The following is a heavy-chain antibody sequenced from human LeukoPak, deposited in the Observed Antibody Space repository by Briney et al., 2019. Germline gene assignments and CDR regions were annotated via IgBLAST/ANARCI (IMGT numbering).Heavy chain of an antibody. V-gene: IGHV3-30*02. D-gene: IGHD2-2*01. CDR2: ILYDGSNE. Sequence: PGGSLRLSCAASGFTFSSYGMHWVRQAPGKGLEWVTFILYDGSNEYYADSVKGRFTISRDNTKNTLYLQMNSLRAEDTAVYYCAKLTNSWFDPWGQGTLVAVSS. CDR3: AKLTNSWFDP. J-gene: IGHJ5*02. CDR1: GFTFSSYG.